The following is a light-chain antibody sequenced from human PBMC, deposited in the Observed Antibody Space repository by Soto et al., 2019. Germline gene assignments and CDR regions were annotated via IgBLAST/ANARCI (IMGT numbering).Light chain of an antibody. V-gene: IGKV3-15*01. CDR2: GAS. CDR1: QSVSSD. CDR3: LQYNNWPPLT. J-gene: IGKJ4*02. Sequence: DIVLTQSPATRSVSPGERATLSCRASQSVSSDLAWYQQKPGQSPRLLIYGASTRATGIPASLSGSESGTESAHNMSSRQSHDCVVYYCLQYNNWPPLTVGGGTKVEIK.